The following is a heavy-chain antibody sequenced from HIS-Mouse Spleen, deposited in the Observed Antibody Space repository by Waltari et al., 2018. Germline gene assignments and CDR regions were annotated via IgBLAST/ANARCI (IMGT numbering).Heavy chain of an antibody. V-gene: IGHV3-23*01. CDR1: GFTFSRYA. D-gene: IGHD6-13*01. Sequence: EVQLLESGGGLVQPGGSLRLSCAASGFTFSRYAMSWVRQAPGKGLEWVSAISGSGGSTYYADSVKGRFTISRDNSKNTLYLQMNSLRAEDTAVYYCAKDRGYSSSWFDYWGQGTLVTVSS. CDR3: AKDRGYSSSWFDY. J-gene: IGHJ4*02. CDR2: ISGSGGST.